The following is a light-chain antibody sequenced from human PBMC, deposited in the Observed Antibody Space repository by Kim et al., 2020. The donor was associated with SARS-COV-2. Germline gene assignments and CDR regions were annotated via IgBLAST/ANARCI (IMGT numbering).Light chain of an antibody. Sequence: EIVLTQSPSTLSVSLGERVTLSCRASQSVSSSLAWYQQKPGQAPRLLIYGASTRATGIPARFSGSGSGTEFTLTISSLQPDDFALYYSQQYNIVLRTFGQG. J-gene: IGKJ1*01. CDR2: GAS. CDR1: QSVSSS. CDR3: QQYNIVLRT. V-gene: IGKV3-15*01.